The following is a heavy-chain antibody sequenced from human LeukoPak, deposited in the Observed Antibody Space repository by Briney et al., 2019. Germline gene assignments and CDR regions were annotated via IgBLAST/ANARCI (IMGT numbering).Heavy chain of an antibody. D-gene: IGHD6-13*01. CDR2: TYHRSKWYN. CDR1: GDSVSSNRAA. CDR3: ARAASSWLPYYYYYGMDV. V-gene: IGHV6-1*01. J-gene: IGHJ6*02. Sequence: SQTLSLTCAISGDSVSSNRAAWNWIRQSPSRGLEWLGRTYHRSKWYNDYAISVKSRITIKPDTSKNQFSLQLNSVTPEDTAVYYCARAASSWLPYYYYYGMDVWGQGTTVTVSS.